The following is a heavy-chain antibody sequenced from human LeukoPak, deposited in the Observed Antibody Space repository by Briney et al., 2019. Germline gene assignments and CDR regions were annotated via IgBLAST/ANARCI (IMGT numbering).Heavy chain of an antibody. D-gene: IGHD2-21*02. CDR3: AGGVTTGPVEY. CDR1: GGSISSGDYY. J-gene: IGHJ4*02. V-gene: IGHV4-30-4*01. CDR2: IYYSGST. Sequence: PSETLSLTCTVSGGSISSGDYYWSWIRQPPGKGLEWIGNIYYSGSTYYNPSLKSRVTISADTSKNQFSLKLRSVTAADTAVYYCAGGVTTGPVEYWGQGTLVTVSS.